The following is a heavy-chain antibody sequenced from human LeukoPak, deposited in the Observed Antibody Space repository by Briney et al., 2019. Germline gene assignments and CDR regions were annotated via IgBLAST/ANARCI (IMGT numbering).Heavy chain of an antibody. D-gene: IGHD2-2*01. CDR1: GFTFSSYG. Sequence: GGSLRLSCAASGFTFSSYGMHWVRQAPGKGLEWVAFIRYDGSNKYYADSVKGRFTISRDNSKNTLYLQMNSLRAEDTAVYYCAKDPYQLLQHDAFDIWGQGTMVTVSS. CDR2: IRYDGSNK. CDR3: AKDPYQLLQHDAFDI. J-gene: IGHJ3*02. V-gene: IGHV3-30*02.